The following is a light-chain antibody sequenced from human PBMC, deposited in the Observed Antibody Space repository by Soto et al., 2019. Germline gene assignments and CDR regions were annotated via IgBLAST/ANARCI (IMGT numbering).Light chain of an antibody. CDR1: LSVSVY. J-gene: IGKJ5*01. Sequence: VVLTPSPATLSLAPGEISTLSCRASLSVSVYLDWYQQKPGQAPRLLISDASNRATGIPARFSGSGSGTDFTLTISSLEPEDFAVYYCHQRQYWPPITCGQGTQLEIK. CDR2: DAS. CDR3: HQRQYWPPIT. V-gene: IGKV3-11*01.